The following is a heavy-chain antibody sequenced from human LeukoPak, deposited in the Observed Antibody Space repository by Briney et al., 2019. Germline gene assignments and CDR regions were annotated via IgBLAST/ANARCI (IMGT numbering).Heavy chain of an antibody. Sequence: PSETLSLTCAVSGGSISSGGYSWSWIRQPPGKAMEFIAYIYYTGNTYFNPSLKSRVTISVDTSKNQFSLKLSSVTAADTAVYYCARVLAAAGNNWFDPWGQGTPVTVSS. V-gene: IGHV4-30-4*07. CDR1: GGSISSGGYS. J-gene: IGHJ5*02. CDR2: IYYTGNT. CDR3: ARVLAAAGNNWFDP. D-gene: IGHD6-13*01.